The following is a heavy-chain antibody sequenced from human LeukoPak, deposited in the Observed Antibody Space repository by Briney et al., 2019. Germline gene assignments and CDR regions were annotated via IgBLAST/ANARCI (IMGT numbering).Heavy chain of an antibody. CDR1: GYTFTSYA. CDR3: ARSVYYYGSGSYPNPFDY. Sequence: ASVKVSCKASGYTFTSYAMHWVRQAPGQRLEWMGWINAGNGNTKYPQEFQGRVTITRDTSASTAYMELSSLRSEDMAVYYCARSVYYYGSGSYPNPFDYWGQGTLVTVSS. CDR2: INAGNGNT. D-gene: IGHD3-10*01. V-gene: IGHV1-3*03. J-gene: IGHJ4*02.